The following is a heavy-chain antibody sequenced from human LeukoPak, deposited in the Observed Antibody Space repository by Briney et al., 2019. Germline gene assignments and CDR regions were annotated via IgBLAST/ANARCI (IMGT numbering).Heavy chain of an antibody. V-gene: IGHV1-2*02. CDR2: INPNSGGT. D-gene: IGHD3-22*01. J-gene: IGHJ5*02. CDR3: ARMDYYDSSGYYQNWFDP. Sequence: ASVKVSCKAYGYTFIGYYMHWVRQAPGQGLEWMGWINPNSGGTNYAQKFQGRVTMTRDTSISTAYMELSRLRSDDTAVYYCARMDYYDSSGYYQNWFDPWGQGTLVTVSS. CDR1: GYTFIGYY.